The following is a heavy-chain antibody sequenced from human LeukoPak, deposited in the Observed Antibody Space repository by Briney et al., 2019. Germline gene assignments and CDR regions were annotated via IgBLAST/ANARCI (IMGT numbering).Heavy chain of an antibody. D-gene: IGHD1-1*01. V-gene: IGHV1-2*02. CDR3: ARSSGTYPDFDS. CDR2: INPNSGGT. CDR1: GYTFTGYY. J-gene: IGHJ4*02. Sequence: ASVKVSCKASGYTFTGYYMHWVRQAPGQGLEWMGWINPNSGGTNYAQKFQGRVTMTRDTSINTAYMELSRLSSDDTAVYHCARSSGTYPDFDSWGQGTLVTVSS.